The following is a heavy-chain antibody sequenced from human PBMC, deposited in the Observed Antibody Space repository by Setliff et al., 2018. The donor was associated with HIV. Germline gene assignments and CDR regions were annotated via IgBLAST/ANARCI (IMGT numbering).Heavy chain of an antibody. CDR3: TREPTRYTNSPRGRYFQY. J-gene: IGHJ1*01. V-gene: IGHV3-48*01. Sequence: PGGSLRLSCAASGFTVSSDYMNWVRQAPGKGLEWVSFISASGSSIFYADSVKGRFTISRDNDQNSVYLQMNRLTAGDTATYYCTREPTRYTNSPRGRYFQYWGQGTLVTVSS. CDR2: ISASGSSI. CDR1: GFTVSSDY. D-gene: IGHD2-2*02.